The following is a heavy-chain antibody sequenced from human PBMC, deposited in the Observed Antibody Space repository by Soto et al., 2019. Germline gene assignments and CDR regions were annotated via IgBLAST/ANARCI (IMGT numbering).Heavy chain of an antibody. CDR3: ARGSGIVALPGELEDVKYDY. CDR2: INESGST. CDR1: GQSFSGHS. J-gene: IGHJ4*02. Sequence: QVQLQQWGAGLVKPSETLSLSCAVYGQSFSGHSWAWIRQPPGKGLEWIGEINESGSTYYNPSLKSRFTFSTDTSKDQFSLKLSSVSAADTAAYFCARGSGIVALPGELEDVKYDYWGQGTLVNVSS. V-gene: IGHV4-34*01. D-gene: IGHD1-1*01.